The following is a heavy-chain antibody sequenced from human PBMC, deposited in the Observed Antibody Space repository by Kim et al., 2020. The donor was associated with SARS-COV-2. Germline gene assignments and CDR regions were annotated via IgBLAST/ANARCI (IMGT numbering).Heavy chain of an antibody. CDR3: ARALPGLRWTVVNKGAWFDP. D-gene: IGHD2-15*01. V-gene: IGHV1-2*02. CDR2: INPNSGGT. J-gene: IGHJ5*02. Sequence: ASVKVSCKASGYTFTGYYMHWVRQAPGQGLEWMGWINPNSGGTNYAQKFQGRVTMTRDTSISTAYMELSRLRSDDTAVYYCARALPGLRWTVVNKGAWFDPWGQGTLVTVSS. CDR1: GYTFTGYY.